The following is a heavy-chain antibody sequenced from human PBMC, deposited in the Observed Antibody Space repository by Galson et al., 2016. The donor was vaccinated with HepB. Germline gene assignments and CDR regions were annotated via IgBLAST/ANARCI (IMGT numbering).Heavy chain of an antibody. CDR2: VNPVSGNS. CDR3: ASCETEVRTGFDP. D-gene: IGHD3/OR15-3a*01. V-gene: IGHV1-8*01. CDR1: GYIFTSYD. Sequence: SVKVSCKASGYIFTSYDINWVRQVSGQGLEWMGWVNPVSGNSGYAQKFQGRVIMTMDTSINTAYMELSSLRSEDTAIYYCASCETEVRTGFDPWSQGTQVTISS. J-gene: IGHJ5*02.